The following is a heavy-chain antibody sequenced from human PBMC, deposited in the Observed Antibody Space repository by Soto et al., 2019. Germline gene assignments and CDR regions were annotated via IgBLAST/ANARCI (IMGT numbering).Heavy chain of an antibody. Sequence: PGGSLRLSCAASGFTFDDYAMHWVRQAPGKGLEWVSGISWNSGSIGYADSVKGRFTISRDNAKNSLYLQMNTLRDDDTAVYYCARLGGSYCNYYGMAVWGQGTTVTVSS. CDR3: ARLGGSYCNYYGMAV. D-gene: IGHD1-26*01. J-gene: IGHJ6*02. V-gene: IGHV3-9*01. CDR2: ISWNSGSI. CDR1: GFTFDDYA.